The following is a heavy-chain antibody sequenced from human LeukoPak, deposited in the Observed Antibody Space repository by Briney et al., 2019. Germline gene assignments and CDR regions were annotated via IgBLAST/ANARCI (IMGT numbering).Heavy chain of an antibody. Sequence: PSETLSLTCAVSGVSMNNNYWAWIRQSPGGKLEWIGYMSFSGSATYNTPLNSRVSISVDSSKNQFSLDLTSLTAADTAVYYCARGDDLLTGSYDWFNPWGQGTLVIVSS. CDR1: GVSMNNNY. J-gene: IGHJ5*02. CDR2: MSFSGSA. D-gene: IGHD3-9*01. CDR3: ARGDDLLTGSYDWFNP. V-gene: IGHV4-4*09.